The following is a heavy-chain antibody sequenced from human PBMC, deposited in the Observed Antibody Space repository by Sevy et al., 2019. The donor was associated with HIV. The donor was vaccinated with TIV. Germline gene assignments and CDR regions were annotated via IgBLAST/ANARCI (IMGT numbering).Heavy chain of an antibody. CDR1: GFTFNFHG. Sequence: GGSLRLSCAASGFTFNFHGMHWVRQAPGKGLEWVAFIWHDGSNKYMADSVKGRFTISRDNSKNTLFLQMNSLRGDDTAIYYCAKDPYSSGEYFQKWGQGTRVTVSS. CDR2: IWHDGSNK. D-gene: IGHD3-22*01. CDR3: AKDPYSSGEYFQK. V-gene: IGHV3-30*02. J-gene: IGHJ1*01.